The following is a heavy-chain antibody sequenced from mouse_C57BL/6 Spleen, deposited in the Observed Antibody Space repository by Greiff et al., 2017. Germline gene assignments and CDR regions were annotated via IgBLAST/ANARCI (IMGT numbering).Heavy chain of an antibody. Sequence: EVKLQESGAELVRPGASVKLSCTASGFNIKDDYMHWVKQRPEQGLEWIGWIDPENGDTEYASKFQGKATITADTSSNTAYLQLSSLTSEDTAVYYCTTDVRRGFAYWGQGTLVTVSA. CDR2: IDPENGDT. J-gene: IGHJ3*01. CDR1: GFNIKDDY. CDR3: TTDVRRGFAY. V-gene: IGHV14-4*01.